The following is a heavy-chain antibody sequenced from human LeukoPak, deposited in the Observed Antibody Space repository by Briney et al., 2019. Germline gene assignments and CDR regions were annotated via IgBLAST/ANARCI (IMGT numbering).Heavy chain of an antibody. Sequence: WIGEINHSGSTNYTPSLKSRVTISVDTSKNQFSLKLSSVTAADTAVYYCARSGVAVTPFGPWGQGTLVTVXS. J-gene: IGHJ5*02. V-gene: IGHV4-34*01. CDR3: ARSGVAVTPFGP. D-gene: IGHD4-11*01. CDR2: INHSGST.